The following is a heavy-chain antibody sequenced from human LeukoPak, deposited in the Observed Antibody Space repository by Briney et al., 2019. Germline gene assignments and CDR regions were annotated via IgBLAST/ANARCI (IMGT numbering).Heavy chain of an antibody. D-gene: IGHD5-18*01. V-gene: IGHV3-23*01. CDR2: ITASGGNT. CDR1: GFTFSSYA. Sequence: GGSLRPSCAASGFTFSSYAMGWVRQAPGKGLEWVSAITASGGNTYYADSVKGRFTISRDNSKNTLYLQVNSLRAEDTAVYYCAKGNGYSYGRYYFDYWGQGTLVTVSS. J-gene: IGHJ4*02. CDR3: AKGNGYSYGRYYFDY.